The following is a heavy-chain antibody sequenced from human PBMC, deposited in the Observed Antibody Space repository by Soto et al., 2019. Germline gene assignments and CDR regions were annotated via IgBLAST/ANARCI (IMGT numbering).Heavy chain of an antibody. V-gene: IGHV3-66*01. CDR1: GFTVSSNY. D-gene: IGHD1-1*01. J-gene: IGHJ5*02. CDR2: IYSGGST. Sequence: EVQLVESGGGLVQPGGSLRLSCAASGFTVSSNYMSWVRQAPGKGLEWGSVIYSGGSTYYADSVKGRYTISRDNSKNTQYLQMNSLKAEHTAVYYCARVELMLFDPWGQGTLVTVSS. CDR3: ARVELMLFDP.